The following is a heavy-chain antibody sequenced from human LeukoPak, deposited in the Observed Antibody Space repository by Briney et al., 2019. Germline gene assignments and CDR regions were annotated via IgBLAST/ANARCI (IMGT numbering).Heavy chain of an antibody. CDR2: ISSSGSTI. J-gene: IGHJ6*03. CDR3: ARDVMTAAGTADYYYYYMDV. V-gene: IGHV3-48*03. CDR1: GFTFSSYE. Sequence: GGSLRLSCAASGFTFSSYEMNWVRQAPGKGLEWVSYISSSGSTIYYADSVKGRFTISRDNSRNTVYLQMNSLRAGDTAVYYCARDVMTAAGTADYYYYYMDVWGKGTTVTVSS. D-gene: IGHD6-13*01.